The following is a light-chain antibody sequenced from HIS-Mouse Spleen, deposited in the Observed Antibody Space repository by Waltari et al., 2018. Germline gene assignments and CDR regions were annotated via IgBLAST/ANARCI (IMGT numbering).Light chain of an antibody. CDR1: SSDVGSYNL. Sequence: QSALTQPASVSGSPGQSITISCTGTSSDVGSYNLVSWYQQHPGKAPKLMIYEGSKRPSGVSNRFSGSKSGSTASLTISGLQAEDEADYYCCSYAGSSPYVVFGGGTKLTVL. J-gene: IGLJ2*01. V-gene: IGLV2-23*01. CDR3: CSYAGSSPYVV. CDR2: EGS.